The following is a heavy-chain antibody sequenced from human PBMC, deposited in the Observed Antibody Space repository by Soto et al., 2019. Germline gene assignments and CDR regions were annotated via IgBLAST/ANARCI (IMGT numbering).Heavy chain of an antibody. CDR1: GGSFSHYY. D-gene: IGHD1-26*01. V-gene: IGHV4-34*01. Sequence: SETLSLTCAVYGGSFSHYYWSWIRQPPGKGLEWIGEINHSGSTNYNPSLKSRVTISVDTSKNQFSLKLSSVTAADTAVYYCASMGRGSYPRRACFSYWGQGTLVTVSS. CDR2: INHSGST. J-gene: IGHJ4*02. CDR3: ASMGRGSYPRRACFSY.